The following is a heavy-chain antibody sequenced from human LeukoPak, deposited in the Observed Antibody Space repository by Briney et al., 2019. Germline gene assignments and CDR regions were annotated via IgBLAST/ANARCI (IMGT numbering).Heavy chain of an antibody. J-gene: IGHJ5*02. CDR3: ARDGRDVSVRLQNGNWFDP. Sequence: SETLSLTCNVSGASMSNYYWVWIRQPPGKGLEWIGSIYHSGTTYSGSTYYNPSLKSRVTISVDTSKNQFSLKLSSVTAADTAVYYCARDGRDVSVRLQNGNWFDPWGQGTLVTVSS. V-gene: IGHV4-39*07. CDR2: IYHSGTTYSGST. CDR1: GASMSNYY. D-gene: IGHD5-24*01.